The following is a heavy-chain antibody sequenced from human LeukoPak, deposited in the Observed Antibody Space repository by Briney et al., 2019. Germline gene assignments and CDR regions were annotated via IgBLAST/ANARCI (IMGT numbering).Heavy chain of an antibody. J-gene: IGHJ4*02. V-gene: IGHV3-23*01. Sequence: GGSLRLSCAASGFTFSSYAMSWVRQAPGKGLEWVSAISGSGGSTYYADSVKGRFTISRDNAKNSLYLQMNSLRAEDTAVYYCARTLTPYDSSGYYFYWGQGTLVTVSS. CDR1: GFTFSSYA. CDR3: ARTLTPYDSSGYYFY. D-gene: IGHD3-22*01. CDR2: ISGSGGST.